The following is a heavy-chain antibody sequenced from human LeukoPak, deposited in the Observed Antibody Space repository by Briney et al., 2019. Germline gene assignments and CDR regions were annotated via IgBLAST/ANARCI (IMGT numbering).Heavy chain of an antibody. CDR1: GGTFSSYA. CDR3: ARAAASEYYSPI. CDR2: IIPIFGTA. Sequence: GASVKVSCKASGGTFSSYAISWVRQAPGQGLEWMGGIIPIFGTANYAQKFQGRVTITTDESTSTVYMELSSLRSEDTAVYYCARAAASEYYSPIWGQGTMVTVSS. D-gene: IGHD4-11*01. V-gene: IGHV1-69*05. J-gene: IGHJ3*02.